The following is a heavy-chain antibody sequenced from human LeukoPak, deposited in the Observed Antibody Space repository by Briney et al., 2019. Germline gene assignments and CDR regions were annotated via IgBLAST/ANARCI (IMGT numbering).Heavy chain of an antibody. CDR3: ARWGNYYDSSGKPIDY. J-gene: IGHJ4*02. D-gene: IGHD3-22*01. CDR2: INPNSGGT. V-gene: IGHV1-2*06. Sequence: ASVKVSCKASGYIFTGYYMHWVRQAPGQGLEWMGRINPNSGGTNYAQKFQGRVTMTRDTSISTAYMELSRLRSDDTAVYYCARWGNYYDSSGKPIDYWGQGTLVTVSS. CDR1: GYIFTGYY.